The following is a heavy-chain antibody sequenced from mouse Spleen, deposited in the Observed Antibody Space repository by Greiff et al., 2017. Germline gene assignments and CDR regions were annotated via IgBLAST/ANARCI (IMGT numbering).Heavy chain of an antibody. Sequence: QVQLQQPGAELVKPGASVKLSCKASGYTFTSYRMQWVKQRPGQGLEWIGEIDPSDSYTNYNQKFKGKATLTVDTSSSTAYMQLSSLTSEDSAVYYCARYRYDDAMDYWGQGTSVTVSS. CDR2: IDPSDSYT. CDR3: ARYRYDDAMDY. CDR1: GYTFTSYR. V-gene: IGHV1-50*01. J-gene: IGHJ4*01. D-gene: IGHD2-14*01.